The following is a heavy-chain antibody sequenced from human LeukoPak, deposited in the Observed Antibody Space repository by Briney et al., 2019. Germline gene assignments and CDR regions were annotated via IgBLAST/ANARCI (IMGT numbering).Heavy chain of an antibody. V-gene: IGHV3-21*01. CDR3: ARSHNYYDAFDI. D-gene: IGHD4-11*01. CDR2: ISSSSSYI. CDR1: GFTFSSYS. Sequence: GGSLRLSCAASGFTFSSYSMNRVRQAPGKGLEWVSSISSSSSYIYYADSVKGRFTISRDNAKNSLYLQMNSLRAEDTAVYYCARSHNYYDAFDIWGQGTMVTVSS. J-gene: IGHJ3*02.